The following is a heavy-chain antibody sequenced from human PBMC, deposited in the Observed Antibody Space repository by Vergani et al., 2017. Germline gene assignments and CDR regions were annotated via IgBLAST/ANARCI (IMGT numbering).Heavy chain of an antibody. CDR1: GFTFISYS. CDR2: ISSSSSYI. D-gene: IGHD5-18*01. Sequence: EVQLVESGGGLVKPGGSLRLSCAASGFTFISYSMNWVRQAPGKGLEWVSSISSSSSYIYYADSVKGRFTISRDNAKNSLYLQMNSLRAEDTAVYYCARDRDTAMVHDYWGQGTLVTVSS. CDR3: ARDRDTAMVHDY. J-gene: IGHJ4*02. V-gene: IGHV3-21*01.